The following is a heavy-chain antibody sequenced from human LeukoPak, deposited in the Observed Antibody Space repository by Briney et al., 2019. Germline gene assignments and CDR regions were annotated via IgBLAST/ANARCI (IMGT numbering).Heavy chain of an antibody. V-gene: IGHV1-46*01. Sequence: GASVKVSCKAFGYTFTGYWMHWVRQAPGQGPEWMGVISPSGGSTIYAQKFKGRVTLTRDTSASTAYMELSSLRSEDMAVYYCARARYETRIWPKSRYDYYHYMDVWGKGTAVTVSS. J-gene: IGHJ6*03. D-gene: IGHD3-3*01. CDR2: ISPSGGST. CDR1: GYTFTGYW. CDR3: ARARYETRIWPKSRYDYYHYMDV.